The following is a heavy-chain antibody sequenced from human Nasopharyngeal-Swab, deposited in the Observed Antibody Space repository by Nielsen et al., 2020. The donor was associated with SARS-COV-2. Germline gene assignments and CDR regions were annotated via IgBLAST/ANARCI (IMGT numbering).Heavy chain of an antibody. CDR3: ARDREVSITIFGVVNDPYYYYGMDV. CDR1: GFTFSSYS. CDR2: ISSSSSYI. J-gene: IGHJ6*02. Sequence: GESLKISCAASGFTFSSYSMNSVRQAPGKGLEWVSSISSSSSYIYYADSVKGRFTISRENAKNSLYLQMNSLRAEDTAVYYCARDREVSITIFGVVNDPYYYYGMDVWGQGTTVTVSS. V-gene: IGHV3-21*01. D-gene: IGHD3-3*01.